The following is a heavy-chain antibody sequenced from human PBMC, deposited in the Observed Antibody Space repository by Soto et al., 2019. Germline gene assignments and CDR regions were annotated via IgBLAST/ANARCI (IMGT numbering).Heavy chain of an antibody. CDR3: ARGGYRDYDSAYYFDS. D-gene: IGHD5-12*01. V-gene: IGHV1-46*03. CDR2: INPSGGST. Sequence: ASVKVSCKASGYTFIRYYMHWVRQAPGPGLEWMGIINPSGGSTTFAQKFQDRVTMTRGTSTSTAYMELSSLRSEDTAVYYCARGGYRDYDSAYYFDSWGQGTLVTVSS. J-gene: IGHJ4*02. CDR1: GYTFIRYY.